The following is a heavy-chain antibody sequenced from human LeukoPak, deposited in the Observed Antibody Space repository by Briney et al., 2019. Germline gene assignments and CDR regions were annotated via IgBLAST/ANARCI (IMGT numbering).Heavy chain of an antibody. CDR2: ISSSSSYV. CDR3: ARVLGSGSYPAGY. D-gene: IGHD1-26*01. Sequence: GGSLRLSCAASGFIFSDYSMSWVRQAPGKGLEWVSSISSSSSYVCYADSVKGRFTISRDNAKNSLYLQINSLRAEDTAVYYCARVLGSGSYPAGYWGQGTLVTVSS. CDR1: GFIFSDYS. V-gene: IGHV3-21*01. J-gene: IGHJ4*02.